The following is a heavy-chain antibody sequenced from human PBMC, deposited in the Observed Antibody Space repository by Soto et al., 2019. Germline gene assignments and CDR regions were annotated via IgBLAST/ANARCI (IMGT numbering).Heavy chain of an antibody. D-gene: IGHD3-9*01. CDR2: IYYSGST. Sequence: VAGDTSRDLGCICISQKPGKGLEWIGYIYYSGSTSNNPSLESRVTMSVDTSTNQFSLQLSSVTAADTSVYFYARNRIRHSYYFLAFWGKRTTVPGSS. CDR1: GDTSRDLG. J-gene: IGHJ6*03. V-gene: IGHV4-59*08. CDR3: ARNRIRHSYYFLAF.